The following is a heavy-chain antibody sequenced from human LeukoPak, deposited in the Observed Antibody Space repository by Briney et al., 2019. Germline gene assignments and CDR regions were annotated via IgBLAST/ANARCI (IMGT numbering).Heavy chain of an antibody. Sequence: GRSLRLFCAASGFTFSSYGMHWVRRAPGKGLEWVAVILNDGSQEKYADSVKGRFTISRDNSKNTLFLQMNSLRAEDTAVYYCARDDALGDNVWGQGTMVTVSS. D-gene: IGHD3-16*01. V-gene: IGHV3-33*01. CDR3: ARDDALGDNV. CDR2: ILNDGSQE. J-gene: IGHJ3*01. CDR1: GFTFSSYG.